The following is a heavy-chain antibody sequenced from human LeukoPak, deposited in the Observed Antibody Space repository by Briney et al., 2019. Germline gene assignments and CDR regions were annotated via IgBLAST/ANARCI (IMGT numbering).Heavy chain of an antibody. Sequence: PGGSLRLSCAASGFTFSSYSMNWVRQAPGKGLEWVSYISSRSSTIYYADSVKGRFTISRDNAKNSLYLQMNSLRAEDTAVYYCARSNPDGNNSLDYWGQGTLVTVSS. CDR3: ARSNPDGNNSLDY. CDR1: GFTFSSYS. CDR2: ISSRSSTI. J-gene: IGHJ4*02. V-gene: IGHV3-48*01. D-gene: IGHD5-24*01.